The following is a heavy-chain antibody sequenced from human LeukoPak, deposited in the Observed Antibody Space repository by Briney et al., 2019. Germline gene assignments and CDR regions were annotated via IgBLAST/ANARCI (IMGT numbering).Heavy chain of an antibody. CDR2: ISYDGSNK. CDR1: GFTFSDYY. J-gene: IGHJ4*02. D-gene: IGHD2-2*01. CDR3: AKDRTDIVVVPAAMPPDY. V-gene: IGHV3-30*18. Sequence: GGSLRLSCAASGFTFSDYYMSWIRQAPGKGLEWVAVISYDGSNKYYADSVKGRFTISRDNSKNTLYLQMNSLRAEDTAVYYCAKDRTDIVVVPAAMPPDYWGQGTLVTVSS.